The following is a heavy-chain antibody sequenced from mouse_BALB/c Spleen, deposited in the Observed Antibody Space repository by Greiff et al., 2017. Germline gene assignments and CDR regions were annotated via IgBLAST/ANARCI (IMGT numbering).Heavy chain of an antibody. D-gene: IGHD2-10*02. CDR2: IDPSDSYT. CDR1: GYTFTSYW. V-gene: IGHV1-69*02. Sequence: QVQLQQPGAELVKPGASVKLSCKASGYTFTSYWMHWVKQTPGQGLEWIGEIDPSDSYTNYNQKFKGKATLTVDKSSSTAYMQLSSLTSEDSAVYYCARWYGNYLYYFDYWGQGTTLTVSS. J-gene: IGHJ2*01. CDR3: ARWYGNYLYYFDY.